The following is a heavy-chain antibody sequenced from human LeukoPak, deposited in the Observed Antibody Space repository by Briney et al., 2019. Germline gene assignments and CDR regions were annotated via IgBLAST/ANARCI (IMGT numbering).Heavy chain of an antibody. CDR2: IRGDGTVT. D-gene: IGHD5-24*01. Sequence: GGSLRLLCAASGFTFSYNWMSWVRQAPGKGLEWVATIRGDGTVTHYVDSAKGRFTISRDNAKNSMYLQMEYLGVEDTAVYYCATLRGDATIFEYWGQGTLVTVSS. CDR3: ATLRGDATIFEY. J-gene: IGHJ4*02. V-gene: IGHV3-7*01. CDR1: GFTFSYNW.